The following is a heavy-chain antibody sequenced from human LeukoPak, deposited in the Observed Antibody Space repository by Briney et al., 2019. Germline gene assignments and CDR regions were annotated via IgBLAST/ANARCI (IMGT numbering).Heavy chain of an antibody. CDR2: INPDNGNT. J-gene: IGHJ4*02. CDR3: ATYYCSSTSCYLYYFDY. CDR1: GYTFTSYG. Sequence: ASVKVSCKASGYTFTSYGISWVRQAPGQGLEWMGWINPDNGNTNYAQKLQGRVTMTTDTSTSTAYMELRSLRSDDTAVYYCATYYCSSTSCYLYYFDYWGQGTLVTVSS. D-gene: IGHD2-2*01. V-gene: IGHV1-18*01.